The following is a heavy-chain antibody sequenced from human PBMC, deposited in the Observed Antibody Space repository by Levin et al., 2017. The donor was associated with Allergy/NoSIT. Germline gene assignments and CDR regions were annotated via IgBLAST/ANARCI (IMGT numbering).Heavy chain of an antibody. V-gene: IGHV4-59*01. J-gene: IGHJ4*02. CDR1: GGSISGYY. D-gene: IGHD3-16*02. CDR3: ARGLAGSSRYTLCH. CDR2: IYYTGST. Sequence: SETLSLTCIVSGGSISGYYWTWIRQPPGKGLEWIGNIYYTGSTVYNPSLKSRVTISVDTSKNPFSLNLRSVTAADTAVYYCARGLAGSSRYTLCHWGQGTLVTVSS.